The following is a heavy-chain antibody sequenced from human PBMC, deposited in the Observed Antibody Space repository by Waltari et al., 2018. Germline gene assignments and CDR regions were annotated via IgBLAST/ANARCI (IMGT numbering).Heavy chain of an antibody. CDR3: ARFPTGIGNGMDV. CDR2: IYHSGST. J-gene: IGHJ6*02. D-gene: IGHD3-10*01. Sequence: QVQLQESGPGLVKPSETLSLTCAVSGYSISSGYYWGWIRQPPGKGLEWIGSIYHSGSTYYNPSLRSRVTISVDTSKNQFSLKLSSVTAADTAVYYCARFPTGIGNGMDVWGQGTTVTVSS. CDR1: GYSISSGYY. V-gene: IGHV4-38-2*01.